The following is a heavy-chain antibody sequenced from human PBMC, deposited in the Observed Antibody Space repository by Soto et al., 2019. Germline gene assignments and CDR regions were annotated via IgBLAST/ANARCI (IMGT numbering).Heavy chain of an antibody. Sequence: CLNISCKGSGYSFTSYWIGWVRQMPGKGLEWMGIIYPGDSDTRYSPSFQGQVTISADKSISTAYLQWSSLKASDTAMYYCARVESLGYCSGGSCYDHDAFDIWGQGTMVTVSS. J-gene: IGHJ3*02. CDR2: IYPGDSDT. V-gene: IGHV5-51*01. CDR1: GYSFTSYW. CDR3: ARVESLGYCSGGSCYDHDAFDI. D-gene: IGHD2-15*01.